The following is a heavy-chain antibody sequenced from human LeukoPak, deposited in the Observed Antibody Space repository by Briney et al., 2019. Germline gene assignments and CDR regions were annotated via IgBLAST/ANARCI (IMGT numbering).Heavy chain of an antibody. D-gene: IGHD2-8*01. J-gene: IGHJ4*02. CDR3: ARDTKDY. Sequence: GGSLRLSCAASGFTFSSYSMNWVRQAPGKGLKWISYISSDSSTIYYADSVKGRFTISRDNAKNSLYLQMNSLRAEDTAVYYCARDTKDYWGQGTLVTVSS. CDR2: ISSDSSTI. CDR1: GFTFSSYS. V-gene: IGHV3-48*04.